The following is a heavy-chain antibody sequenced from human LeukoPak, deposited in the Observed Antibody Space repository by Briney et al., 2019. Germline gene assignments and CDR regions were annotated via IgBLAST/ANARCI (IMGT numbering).Heavy chain of an antibody. CDR1: GFTFSTFS. Sequence: GGSLRLSCAASGFTFSTFSMNWVRQAPGKGLELVSSINSNGYYIYYADSVEGRFTISRDNAKNSLYLQMNSLRAEDTAVYYCARALFQLPYYYYYMDVWGKGTTVTISS. V-gene: IGHV3-21*01. CDR3: ARALFQLPYYYYYMDV. CDR2: INSNGYYI. D-gene: IGHD2-2*01. J-gene: IGHJ6*03.